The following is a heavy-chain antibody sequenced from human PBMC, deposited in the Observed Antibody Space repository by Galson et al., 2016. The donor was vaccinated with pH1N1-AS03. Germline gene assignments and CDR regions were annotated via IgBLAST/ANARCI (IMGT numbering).Heavy chain of an antibody. Sequence: SLRLSCAVSGFSISSGAMTWVRQAPGKGLEWVATINKDEDERYYMGSVKGRCTISRDNVRNSPYLQMNSLRDEDTGVYFCARWSNNWDWAIDYWGQGTLVTVSS. V-gene: IGHV3-7*01. CDR2: INKDEDER. CDR3: ARWSNNWDWAIDY. CDR1: GFSISSGA. D-gene: IGHD1-1*01. J-gene: IGHJ4*02.